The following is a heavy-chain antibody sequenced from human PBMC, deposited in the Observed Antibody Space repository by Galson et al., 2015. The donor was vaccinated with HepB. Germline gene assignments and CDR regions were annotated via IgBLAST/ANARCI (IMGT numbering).Heavy chain of an antibody. CDR1: GGTFSSYT. CDR2: IIPILGIA. V-gene: IGHV1-69*02. Sequence: SVKVSCKASGGTFSSYTISWVRQAPGQGLEWMGRIIPILGIANYAQKFQGGVTITADKSTSTAYMELSSLRSEDTAVYYCARIPGSIAAAGHSYYYGMDVWGQGTTVTVSS. J-gene: IGHJ6*02. D-gene: IGHD6-13*01. CDR3: ARIPGSIAAAGHSYYYGMDV.